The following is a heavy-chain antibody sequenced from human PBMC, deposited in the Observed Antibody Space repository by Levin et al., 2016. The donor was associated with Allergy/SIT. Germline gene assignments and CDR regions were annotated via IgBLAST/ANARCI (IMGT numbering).Heavy chain of an antibody. V-gene: IGHV3-23*01. CDR2: ISGSGGST. Sequence: ESLKISCAASGFTFSNYAMSWVRQAPGKGLEWVSGISGSGGSTYYADSVKGRFTISRDNSKNTTHLQMNSLSVEDTAIYYCANIPGGKNGGWWGQGTVVTVTS. J-gene: IGHJ4*02. CDR1: GFTFSNYA. D-gene: IGHD1-26*01. CDR3: ANIPGGKNGGW.